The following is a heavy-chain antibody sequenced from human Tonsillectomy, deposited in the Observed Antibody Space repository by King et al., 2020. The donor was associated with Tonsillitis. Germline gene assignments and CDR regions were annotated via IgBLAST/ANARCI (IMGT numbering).Heavy chain of an antibody. Sequence: QLVQAWAEVKKPGSSVKVSCKASGGTFSSDAISWGRQAPGQGLEGMGRVHALLGIAKSVQKFQGRVTITADKSTSTAYMELTSLRSEDTAVYCCASNSVTSDFDYWGQGTLVTVSS. J-gene: IGHJ4*02. CDR2: VHALLGIA. CDR3: ASNSVTSDFDY. V-gene: IGHV1-69*09. D-gene: IGHD4-11*01. CDR1: GGTFSSDA.